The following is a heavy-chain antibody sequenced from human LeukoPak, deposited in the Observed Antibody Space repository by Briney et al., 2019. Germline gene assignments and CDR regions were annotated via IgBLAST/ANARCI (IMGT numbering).Heavy chain of an antibody. Sequence: SETLSLTCAVNGGSFSGYHWTWIRQSPGKGLEWIGDINPSGSTYYNPSLKSRLTISVDTSKNQFSLKLGSVTAADTAVYYCARGRHDITMIVVVLTSVSYYLDVWGKGTTVTVS. J-gene: IGHJ6*03. D-gene: IGHD3-22*01. CDR3: ARGRHDITMIVVVLTSVSYYLDV. CDR1: GGSFSGYH. V-gene: IGHV4-34*01. CDR2: INPSGST.